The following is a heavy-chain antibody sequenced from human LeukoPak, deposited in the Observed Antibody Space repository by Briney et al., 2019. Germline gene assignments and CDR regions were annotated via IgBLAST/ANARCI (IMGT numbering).Heavy chain of an antibody. CDR3: ARDDGFRTVDY. Sequence: PGRSLRLSCAASGFTFNDYAMHWVRQVPGKGLEWVSGISWNSLSIAYADSVKGRFTISRDNAKNSLYLQMNSLRAEDTAVYHCARDDGFRTVDYWGQGTLVSVSS. J-gene: IGHJ4*02. D-gene: IGHD1-14*01. CDR2: ISWNSLSI. V-gene: IGHV3-9*01. CDR1: GFTFNDYA.